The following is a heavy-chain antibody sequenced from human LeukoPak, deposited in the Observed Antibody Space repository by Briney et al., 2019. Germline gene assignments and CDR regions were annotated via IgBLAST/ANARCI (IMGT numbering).Heavy chain of an antibody. CDR2: IYYSGST. CDR3: AREVGVWEQQLPGSDAFDI. J-gene: IGHJ3*02. CDR1: GGSISSYY. D-gene: IGHD6-13*01. V-gene: IGHV4-59*01. Sequence: SETLSLTCTVSGGSISSYYWSWIRQPPGKGLEWIGYIYYSGSTNYNPSLKSRVTISVDTSKNQFSLKLSSVTAADTAVYYCAREVGVWEQQLPGSDAFDIWGQGTMVTVSS.